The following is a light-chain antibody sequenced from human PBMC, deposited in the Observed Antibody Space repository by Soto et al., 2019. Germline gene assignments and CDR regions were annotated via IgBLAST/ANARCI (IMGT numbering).Light chain of an antibody. J-gene: IGLJ1*01. CDR1: SSNIGAGYD. CDR2: GNS. CDR3: QSYDTPVYV. Sequence: QYVLTQPPSVSGAPGQRVTISCTGSSSNIGAGYDVHWYQQLPGAAPKLLIYGNSNRPSGVPDRFSGSRSGTSASLAITGLQPEDEADYYCQSYDTPVYVFGGGTKLTVL. V-gene: IGLV1-40*01.